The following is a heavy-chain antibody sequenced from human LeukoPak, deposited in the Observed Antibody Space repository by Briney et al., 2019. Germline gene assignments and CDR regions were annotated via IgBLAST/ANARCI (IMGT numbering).Heavy chain of an antibody. D-gene: IGHD6-6*01. CDR1: GGSFSGYY. CDR3: ARRRPPSIAAGGWFDP. V-gene: IGHV4-34*01. CDR2: INHSGST. Sequence: SETLSLTCAVYGGSFSGYYWSWIRQPPGKGLEWIGEINHSGSTNYNPSLKSRVTISVDTSKNQFSLKLSSVTAADTAVYYCARRRPPSIAAGGWFDPWGQGTLVTVSS. J-gene: IGHJ5*02.